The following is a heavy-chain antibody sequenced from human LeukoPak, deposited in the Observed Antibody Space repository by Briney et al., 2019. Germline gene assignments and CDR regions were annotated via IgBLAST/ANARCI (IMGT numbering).Heavy chain of an antibody. CDR1: GFTFSSYA. V-gene: IGHV3-23*01. Sequence: PGGSLRLSCAASGFTFSSYAMSWVRQAPGKGLEWVSAITGRGASTYYADSVKGRFTISRDNSKNTLYLQMNSLRAEDTAVYYCAKVPPPPGWWYFDLWGRGALVTVSS. CDR2: ITGRGAST. CDR3: AKVPPPPGWWYFDL. J-gene: IGHJ2*01.